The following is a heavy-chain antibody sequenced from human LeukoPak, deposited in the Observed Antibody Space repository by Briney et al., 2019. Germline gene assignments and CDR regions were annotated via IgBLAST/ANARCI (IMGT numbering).Heavy chain of an antibody. Sequence: ASVKVSCKVSGYTLTELSMHWVRQAPGKGLEWMGGFDPEDGETIYAQKFQGRVTMTEDTSTDTAYMELSSLRSEDTAVYYCARSYSNPHYYYYGMDVWGQGTTVTVSS. D-gene: IGHD4-11*01. CDR3: ARSYSNPHYYYYGMDV. J-gene: IGHJ6*02. CDR1: GYTLTELS. V-gene: IGHV1-24*01. CDR2: FDPEDGET.